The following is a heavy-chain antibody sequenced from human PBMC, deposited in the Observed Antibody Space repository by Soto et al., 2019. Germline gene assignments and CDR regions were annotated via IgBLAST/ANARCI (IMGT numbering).Heavy chain of an antibody. J-gene: IGHJ4*02. CDR2: IYYSGST. D-gene: IGHD3-10*01. CDR1: GGSISSSSYY. CDR3: ARRRITMVRGVITGPHFDY. V-gene: IGHV4-39*01. Sequence: PSETLSLTCTVSGGSISSSSYYWGWIRQPPGKGLEWIGSIYYSGSTYYNPSLKSRVTISVDTSKNQFSLKLSSVTAADTAVYYSARRRITMVRGVITGPHFDYWGQGTLVTVS.